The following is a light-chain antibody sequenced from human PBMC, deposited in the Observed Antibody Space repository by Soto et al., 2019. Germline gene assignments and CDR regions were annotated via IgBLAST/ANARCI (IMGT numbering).Light chain of an antibody. Sequence: ALTQPRSVSGSPGQSVTISCTGSSSDIGDYSYVSWYQQHPGKAPQLIIYDVSKRPSGVPDRFSASKYGNTASLTLSGLQAEDEACYYCCSYAADYTFVFGTGTKVTV. CDR1: SSDIGDYSY. V-gene: IGLV2-11*01. J-gene: IGLJ1*01. CDR2: DVS. CDR3: CSYAADYTFV.